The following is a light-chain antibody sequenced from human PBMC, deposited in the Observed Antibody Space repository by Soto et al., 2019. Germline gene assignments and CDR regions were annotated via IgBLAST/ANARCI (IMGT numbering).Light chain of an antibody. Sequence: DVQMTQSPSSLSASAGDRVTITCRASQGIHNAVGWYQQKPGKPPKLLMYAASTVQRGVPSWISARGYGTDFTFNIRSLQPEDVATYYCQKYDSGIRTFGGGTTVEVK. CDR2: AAS. CDR3: QKYDSGIRT. CDR1: QGIHNA. J-gene: IGKJ4*01. V-gene: IGKV1-27*01.